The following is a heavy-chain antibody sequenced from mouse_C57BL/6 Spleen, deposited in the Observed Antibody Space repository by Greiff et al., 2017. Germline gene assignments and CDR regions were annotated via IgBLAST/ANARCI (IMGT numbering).Heavy chain of an antibody. CDR3: AREGDYGAWLAY. J-gene: IGHJ3*01. CDR2: IYPGSGST. CDR1: GYTFTSYW. Sequence: QVQLQQPGAELVKPGASVKMSCKASGYTFTSYWITWVKQRPGQGLEWIGDIYPGSGSTNYNEKFKSKATLTVDTSSSTAYMQLSSLTSEDSAVYYCAREGDYGAWLAYWGQGTLVTVSA. V-gene: IGHV1-55*01. D-gene: IGHD2-4*01.